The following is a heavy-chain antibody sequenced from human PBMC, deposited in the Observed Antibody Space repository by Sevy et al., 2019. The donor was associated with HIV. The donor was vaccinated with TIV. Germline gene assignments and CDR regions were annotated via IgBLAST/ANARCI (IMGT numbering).Heavy chain of an antibody. V-gene: IGHV3-7*01. J-gene: IGHJ4*02. CDR2: IKQDGNEK. Sequence: GGSLRLSCVASGFNLSPYWMTWVRQAPGKGLEWVANIKQDGNEKYYVDSVKGRFTVSRDNAKNAPYLQMYSLRVEDTAVYFCASNTYHYDSNTYYPVYWGQGTRVIVSS. CDR1: GFNLSPYW. D-gene: IGHD3-22*01. CDR3: ASNTYHYDSNTYYPVY.